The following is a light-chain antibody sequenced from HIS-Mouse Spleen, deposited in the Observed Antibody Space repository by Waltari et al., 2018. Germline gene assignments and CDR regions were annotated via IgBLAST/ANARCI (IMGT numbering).Light chain of an antibody. CDR3: YSTDSSGNHRV. CDR2: EDS. Sequence: SYELTQPPSVSVSPGQTARITCSGDALPKQSAYWYQQKSGQAPVLVIYEDSKRPSGIPERVSGSSSGTMATLTISGAQVEDEADYYCYSTDSSGNHRVFGGGTKLTVL. J-gene: IGLJ2*01. CDR1: ALPKQS. V-gene: IGLV3-10*01.